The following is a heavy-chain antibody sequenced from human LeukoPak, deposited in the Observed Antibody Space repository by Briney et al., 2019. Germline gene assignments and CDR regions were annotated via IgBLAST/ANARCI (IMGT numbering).Heavy chain of an antibody. CDR2: IRYDGSNK. V-gene: IGHV3-30*02. CDR1: GFTFSSYG. D-gene: IGHD3-22*01. CDR3: AKDATTYYYDSSGYHFDY. Sequence: GGSLRLSCAASGFTFSSYGMHWVRQAPGKGLEWVAFIRYDGSNKYYADSVKDRFTISRNNSKNTLYLQMNSLRAEDTAEYYCAKDATTYYYDSSGYHFDYWGQGTLVTVSS. J-gene: IGHJ4*02.